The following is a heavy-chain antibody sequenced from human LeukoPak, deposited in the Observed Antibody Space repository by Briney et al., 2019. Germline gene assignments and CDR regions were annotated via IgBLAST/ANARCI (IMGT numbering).Heavy chain of an antibody. V-gene: IGHV3-49*04. CDR2: IRSKAYGGTT. CDR1: GFTFGDYA. Sequence: GGSLRLSCTASGFTFGDYAMSWVRQAPGKGLEWVGFIRSKAYGGTTEYAASVKGRFTISRDDSKSIAYLQMNSLKTEDTAVYYCTLFTVTPFDYWGQGTLVTVSS. J-gene: IGHJ4*02. CDR3: TLFTVTPFDY. D-gene: IGHD4-17*01.